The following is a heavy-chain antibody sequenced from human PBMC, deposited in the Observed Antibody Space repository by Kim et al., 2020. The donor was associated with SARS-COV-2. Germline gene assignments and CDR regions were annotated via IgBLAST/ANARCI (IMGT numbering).Heavy chain of an antibody. J-gene: IGHJ6*02. CDR1: GGSISSGGYY. CDR3: ARGANLELHSYYYGIDV. Sequence: SETLSLTCTVSGGSISSGGYYWSWIRQHPGKGLEWIGYIYYSGSTYYNPSLKSRVTISVDTSKNQFSLKLSSVTAADTAVYYCARGANLELHSYYYGIDVWGQGTTVTVSS. V-gene: IGHV4-31*03. D-gene: IGHD1-7*01. CDR2: IYYSGST.